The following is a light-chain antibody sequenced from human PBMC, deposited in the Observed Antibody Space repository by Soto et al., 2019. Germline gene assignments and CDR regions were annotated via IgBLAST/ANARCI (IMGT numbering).Light chain of an antibody. J-gene: IGKJ2*01. CDR2: DAS. CDR3: QQYGGLPPKYT. CDR1: QSVSSTS. Sequence: EIVLTQSPGTLSLSPGERAALSCRASQSVSSTSLAWYQQKPGQAPRLLIYDASSRATDIPDRFSGSGSGTDFTLTISRLEPEDFAVYYCQQYGGLPPKYTFGQGTKLEIK. V-gene: IGKV3-20*01.